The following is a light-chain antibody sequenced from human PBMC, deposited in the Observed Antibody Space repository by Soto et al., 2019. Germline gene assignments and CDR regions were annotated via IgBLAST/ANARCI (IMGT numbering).Light chain of an antibody. CDR2: GTS. J-gene: IGKJ1*01. CDR1: QSVSSNS. CDR3: KQYGESPPT. Sequence: EIVLTQSPGTLSLSPGESATLSCRASQSVSSNSLAWYRRNPGQPPSLLIYGTSTRATDIPRRCSGSGSGTDFTLTITRLEPKDFAMYFCKQYGESPPTFGQGTKVEVK. V-gene: IGKV3-20*01.